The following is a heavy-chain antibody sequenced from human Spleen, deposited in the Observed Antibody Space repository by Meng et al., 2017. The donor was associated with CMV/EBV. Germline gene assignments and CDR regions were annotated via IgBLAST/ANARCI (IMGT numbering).Heavy chain of an antibody. Sequence: GESLKISCAASGFTFSSYSMNWVRQAPGKGLEWVSAISPNGGTTYYADSVKGRFTISRDISKNTLYLQMNSLRAEDTAIYYCAKSRYCANSCHLDFDYWGQGTLVTVSS. CDR3: AKSRYCANSCHLDFDY. J-gene: IGHJ4*02. D-gene: IGHD2-8*01. CDR2: ISPNGGTT. V-gene: IGHV3-23*01. CDR1: GFTFSSYS.